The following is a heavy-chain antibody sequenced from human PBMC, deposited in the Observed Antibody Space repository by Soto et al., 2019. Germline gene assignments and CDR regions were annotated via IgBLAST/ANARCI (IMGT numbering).Heavy chain of an antibody. CDR2: IKTKTDSYGT. D-gene: IGHD6-13*01. CDR1: GFTFSGSH. CDR3: AKDQRGYTSTARIDY. V-gene: IGHV3-73*01. J-gene: IGHJ4*02. Sequence: GGSLRLSCAASGFTFSGSHIHWVRQASGKGLEWIGHIKTKTDSYGTDYAASVRGRFTISRDNSKNTLYLQMNSLRAEDTAVYYCAKDQRGYTSTARIDYWGQGILVTVSS.